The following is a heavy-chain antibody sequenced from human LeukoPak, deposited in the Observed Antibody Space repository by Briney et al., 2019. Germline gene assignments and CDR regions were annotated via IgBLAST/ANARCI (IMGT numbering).Heavy chain of an antibody. CDR1: GFTFSSYV. Sequence: GGSLRLSCAASGFTFSSYVMSWVRQAPGKGLEWVSGISGSGGSTYYADSVKGRFTISRDNSKNTLYLQVNSLRAEDTAVYYCAKGNPESYYSDYVGYWGQGTLVTVSS. CDR3: AKGNPESYYSDYVGY. V-gene: IGHV3-23*01. CDR2: ISGSGGST. D-gene: IGHD2/OR15-2a*01. J-gene: IGHJ4*02.